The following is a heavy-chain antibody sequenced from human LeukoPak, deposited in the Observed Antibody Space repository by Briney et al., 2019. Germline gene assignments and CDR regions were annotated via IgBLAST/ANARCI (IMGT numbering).Heavy chain of an antibody. D-gene: IGHD5-18*01. V-gene: IGHV3-74*01. J-gene: IGHJ6*02. CDR3: ARDAVDTANAV. Sequence: GGSLRLSCAASGFTFSNYWMHWVRQAPGKGLVWVSHINSDGSITSYADSVKGRFTISRDNAKNTLYLQMNSLRAEDTAVYYCARDAVDTANAVWGQGTTVTVSS. CDR2: INSDGSIT. CDR1: GFTFSNYW.